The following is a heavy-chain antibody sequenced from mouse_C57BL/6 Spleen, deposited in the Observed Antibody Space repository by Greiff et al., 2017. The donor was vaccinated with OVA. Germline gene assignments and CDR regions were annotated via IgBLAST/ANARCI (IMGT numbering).Heavy chain of an antibody. Sequence: VQLQQSGPELVKPGASVKISCKASGYTFTDYYINWVKQRPGQGLEWIGWIFPGSGSTYYNEKFKGKATLTVDKSSSTAYMLLSSLTSEDSAVYCCVYDGYYVGAMDYWGQGTSVTVSS. CDR2: IFPGSGST. V-gene: IGHV1-75*01. CDR3: VYDGYYVGAMDY. D-gene: IGHD2-3*01. CDR1: GYTFTDYY. J-gene: IGHJ4*01.